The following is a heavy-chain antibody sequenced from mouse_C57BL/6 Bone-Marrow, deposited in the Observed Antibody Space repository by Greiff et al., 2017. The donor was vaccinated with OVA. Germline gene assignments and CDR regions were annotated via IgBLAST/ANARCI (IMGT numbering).Heavy chain of an antibody. J-gene: IGHJ2*01. CDR2: IDPENGDT. D-gene: IGHD1-1*01. V-gene: IGHV14-4*01. Sequence: VQLQQSGAELVRPGASVKLSCTASGFNIKDDYMHWVKQRPEQGLEWIGWIDPENGDTEYASKFQGKATIPADTSSNTAYMQLSSLTSEDTAVYYCTRYYYEDYWGQGTTRTVSS. CDR3: TRYYYEDY. CDR1: GFNIKDDY.